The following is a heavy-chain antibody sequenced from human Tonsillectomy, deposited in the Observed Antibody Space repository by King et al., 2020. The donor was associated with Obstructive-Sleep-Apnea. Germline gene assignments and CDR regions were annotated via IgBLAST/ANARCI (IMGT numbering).Heavy chain of an antibody. J-gene: IGHJ4*02. V-gene: IGHV3-23*04. CDR1: GFTFSSYA. D-gene: IGHD5-24*01. Sequence: VQLVESGGGLGKPGGSLRLSCAASGFTFSSYAMSWVRQAPGKGLEWVSALSGSGDYSYYADSVKGRFTISRDNSKNTLYLQMNSLRVEDTAVDYCAKVRGITLGVYWGQGTLVTVSS. CDR3: AKVRGITLGVY. CDR2: LSGSGDYS.